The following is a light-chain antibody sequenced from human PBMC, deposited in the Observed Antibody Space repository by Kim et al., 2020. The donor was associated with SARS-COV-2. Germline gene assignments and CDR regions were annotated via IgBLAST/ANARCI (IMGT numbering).Light chain of an antibody. J-gene: IGLJ3*02. CDR3: QVWDSSSDHWV. V-gene: IGLV3-21*03. Sequence: APGKAARINGGGNNIGSNSVHWYQQEPGQAPVVVMYDDSERPSGIPERCSGSNSGNTATLTISRVEAGDEADYYWQVWDSSSDHWVFGGGTQLTVL. CDR2: DDS. CDR1: NIGSNS.